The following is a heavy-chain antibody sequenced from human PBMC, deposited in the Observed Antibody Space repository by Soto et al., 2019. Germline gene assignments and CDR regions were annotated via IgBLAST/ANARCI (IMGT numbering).Heavy chain of an antibody. V-gene: IGHV6-1*01. D-gene: IGHD1-7*01. J-gene: IGHJ3*01. Sequence: SQTLSLTWAIAWDSFSSNGVAWNWIRQSPSRGLEWLGRTYYRSKWYNDYAVSVKSRITVNPDTSKNQFSLQLSSVTPEDTAVYYCARGNYSGFDGWGQGTMVTVSS. CDR3: ARGNYSGFDG. CDR2: TYYRSKWYN. CDR1: WDSFSSNGVA.